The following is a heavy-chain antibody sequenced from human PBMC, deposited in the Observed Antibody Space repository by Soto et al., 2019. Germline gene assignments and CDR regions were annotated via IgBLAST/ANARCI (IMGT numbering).Heavy chain of an antibody. V-gene: IGHV1-69*01. J-gene: IGHJ4*02. CDR2: IVPLSDRT. CDR3: ARKSGRDCHSGGGCFSLDV. CDR1: GETLNSNP. Sequence: QVQLVQSGAEVKKPGSSLKVSCKVFGETLNSNPIGWVRQAPGQGLEWVGGIVPLSDRTNYAQELQGRVSVIADRSTSTVYMELSNLKSDDSAVYYCARKSGRDCHSGGGCFSLDVWGQGSLITVSS. D-gene: IGHD2-15*01.